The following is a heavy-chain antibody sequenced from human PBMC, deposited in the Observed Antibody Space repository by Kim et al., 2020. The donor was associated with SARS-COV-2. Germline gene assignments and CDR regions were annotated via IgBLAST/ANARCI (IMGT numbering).Heavy chain of an antibody. D-gene: IGHD3-10*01. CDR1: GGSVSEGRYF. CDR2: IHNSGTT. J-gene: IGHJ5*02. CDR3: ARVVASGWFDP. V-gene: IGHV4-61*01. Sequence: SETLSLTCTVSGGSVSEGRYFWTWIRQAPGKGLEWIGHIHNSGTTKYNPSLKSRIVLSVDTFRDQFSLTLTSVTAADTAVYYCARVVASGWFDPWGQGT.